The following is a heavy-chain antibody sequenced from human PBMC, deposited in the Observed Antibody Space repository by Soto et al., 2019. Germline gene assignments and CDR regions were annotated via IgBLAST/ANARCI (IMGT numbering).Heavy chain of an antibody. V-gene: IGHV1-46*01. Sequence: VSAQVSCKASGYTFTSSYMHWVRHAPGQGLEWMGIINPSGGSTSNAQKFQGRVTMTRDTSTSTVYMELSSLRSEDTAVYYCESPRGTTGTTEYYYGMDVWGQGTTVTVSS. CDR1: GYTFTSSY. CDR3: ESPRGTTGTTEYYYGMDV. CDR2: INPSGGST. D-gene: IGHD1-1*01. J-gene: IGHJ6*02.